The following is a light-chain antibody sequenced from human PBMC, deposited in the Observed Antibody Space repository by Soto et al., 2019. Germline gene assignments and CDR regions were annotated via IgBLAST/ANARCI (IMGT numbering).Light chain of an antibody. Sequence: ETLMTQSPATLSVSPGEGATLSCRASQTINNNLAWYQQKPGQAPRLLIYGASRRATGVPARFSGSGSGTEFTLTISSLQSEDFAVYYCQHYNNGPRFGQGTKEDIK. V-gene: IGKV3-15*01. CDR2: GAS. CDR1: QTINNN. J-gene: IGKJ1*01. CDR3: QHYNNGPR.